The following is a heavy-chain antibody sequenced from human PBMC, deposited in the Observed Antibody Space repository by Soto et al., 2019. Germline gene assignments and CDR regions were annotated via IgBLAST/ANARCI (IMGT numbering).Heavy chain of an antibody. V-gene: IGHV4-30-4*01. CDR3: ARVRTIMILDY. D-gene: IGHD3-16*01. CDR1: GGSISSADYY. CDR2: IYYTGST. J-gene: IGHJ4*02. Sequence: PSATLSLTCTVSGGSISSADYYWSWIRQPPGKGLEWIGYIYYTGSTYYSPSLRSRVIITVDTSKNEFSLKLSSVTAADTAVYYCARVRTIMILDYWGQGTLVTVSS.